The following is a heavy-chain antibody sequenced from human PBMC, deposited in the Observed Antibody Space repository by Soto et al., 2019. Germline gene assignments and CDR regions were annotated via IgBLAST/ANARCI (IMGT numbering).Heavy chain of an antibody. D-gene: IGHD5-12*01. J-gene: IGHJ2*01. CDR3: ARGNHRWLQLWYFDL. Sequence: QVQLVQSGAEVKKPGSSVTVSCKASGGTFSSYTISWVRQAPGQGLEWMGGIIPIFGTANYAQKFQGRVTITADESTSTAYMEWSSLGSEDTAVYYCARGNHRWLQLWYFDLWGRGTLVTVSS. V-gene: IGHV1-69*12. CDR2: IIPIFGTA. CDR1: GGTFSSYT.